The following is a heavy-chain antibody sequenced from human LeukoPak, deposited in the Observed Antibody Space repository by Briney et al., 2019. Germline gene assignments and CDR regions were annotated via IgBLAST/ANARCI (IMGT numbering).Heavy chain of an antibody. CDR3: ARGPDAFDI. Sequence: PSETLSLTCAVYGGSFSGYYWSWIRQPPGKDLEWIGYIYYSGSPNYNPSLKSRVTISVDTSKNQFSLKLSSVTAADTAVYYCARGPDAFDIWGQGTMVTVSS. V-gene: IGHV4-59*01. CDR2: IYYSGSP. J-gene: IGHJ3*02. CDR1: GGSFSGYY.